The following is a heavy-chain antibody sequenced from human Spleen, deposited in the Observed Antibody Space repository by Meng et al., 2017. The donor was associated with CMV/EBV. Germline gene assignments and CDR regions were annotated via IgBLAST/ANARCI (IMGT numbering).Heavy chain of an antibody. CDR2: IGSSEDKSAYNT. V-gene: IGHV3-23*05. CDR3: APRGVAVA. D-gene: IGHD3-10*01. J-gene: IGHJ4*02. Sequence: GESLKISCAASGFTFSSYAMYWVRQAPGKGLERVSVIGSSEDKSAYNTYYADSVKGRFSISRDSSKNTLFLQMNSLRADDTAVYYCAPRGVAVAWGQGTLVTVSS. CDR1: GFTFSSYA.